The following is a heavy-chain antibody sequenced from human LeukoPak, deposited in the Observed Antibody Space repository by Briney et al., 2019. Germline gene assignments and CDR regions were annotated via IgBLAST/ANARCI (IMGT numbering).Heavy chain of an antibody. J-gene: IGHJ4*02. CDR3: ARERSGYGDYNY. CDR1: GFTFSDYY. CDR2: ISAGGSAV. V-gene: IGHV3-11*01. D-gene: IGHD4-17*01. Sequence: GGSLRLSCAASGFTFSDYYMSWIRQAPGRGLEWVSYISAGGSAVYYADSVKGRFTISRDNAKNSLYLQMNNLRAEDTAVFYCARERSGYGDYNYWGQGTLVTVSS.